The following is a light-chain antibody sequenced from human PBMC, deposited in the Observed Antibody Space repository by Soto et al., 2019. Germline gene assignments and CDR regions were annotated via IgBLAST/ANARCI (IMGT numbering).Light chain of an antibody. CDR1: RSVSSY. Sequence: EIVLTQSPATLSLSPGERATLSCRASRSVSSYLAWYQQKPGQAPRLLIYDASKRATGIPARFSGSGFGTDYTLTISSLEPEDFAVYYCQQYGSSGTFGQGTKVDIK. V-gene: IGKV3-11*01. J-gene: IGKJ1*01. CDR3: QQYGSSGT. CDR2: DAS.